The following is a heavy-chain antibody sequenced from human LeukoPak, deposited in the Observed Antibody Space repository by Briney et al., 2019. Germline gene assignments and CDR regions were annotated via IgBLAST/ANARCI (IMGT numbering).Heavy chain of an antibody. CDR2: FDPEDGET. CDR1: GYTLTELS. CDR3: ASDCSGGSCYSWPGG. J-gene: IGHJ4*02. V-gene: IGHV1-24*01. Sequence: ASVKVSCKVSGYTLTELSMHWVRQAPGKGLEWMGGFDPEDGETIYAQKFQGGVTMTEDTSTDTAYMELSSLRSEDTAVYYCASDCSGGSCYSWPGGWGQGTLVTVSS. D-gene: IGHD2-15*01.